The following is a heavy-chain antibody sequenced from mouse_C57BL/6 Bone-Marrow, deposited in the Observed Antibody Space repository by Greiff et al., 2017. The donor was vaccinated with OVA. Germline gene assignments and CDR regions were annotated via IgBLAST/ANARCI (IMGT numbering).Heavy chain of an antibody. J-gene: IGHJ1*03. Sequence: VQLKQSGAELVRPGASVKLSCTASGFNIKDDYMHWVKQRPEQGLEWIGWIDPENGDTEYASKFQGKATITADTSSNTAYLQLSSLTSEDTAVYYCTTFYYGNSYWYFDVWGTGTTVTVSS. CDR1: GFNIKDDY. CDR3: TTFYYGNSYWYFDV. CDR2: IDPENGDT. D-gene: IGHD2-1*01. V-gene: IGHV14-4*01.